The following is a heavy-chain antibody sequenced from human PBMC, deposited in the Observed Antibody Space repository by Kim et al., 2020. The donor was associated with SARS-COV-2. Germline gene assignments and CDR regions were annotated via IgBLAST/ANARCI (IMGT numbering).Heavy chain of an antibody. V-gene: IGHV3-30*01. CDR3: ARDPGRYFDWLLTSEGGWFDP. J-gene: IGHJ5*02. Sequence: FTISRDNSKNTLYLQMNSLRAEDTAVYYCARDPGRYFDWLLTSEGGWFDPWGQGTLVTVSS. D-gene: IGHD3-9*01.